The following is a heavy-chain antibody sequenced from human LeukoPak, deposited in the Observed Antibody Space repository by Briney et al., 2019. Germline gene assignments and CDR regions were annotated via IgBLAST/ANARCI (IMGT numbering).Heavy chain of an antibody. J-gene: IGHJ3*02. Sequence: GGSLRLSCAASGFTLSSYTMNWVRQAPGKGLEWVSSISSSSSYIYYADSVKGRFTISRDNAKNSLYLQMNSLRAEDTTVYYCARDIAASAFDIWGQRTMVTVSS. CDR3: ARDIAASAFDI. CDR2: ISSSSSYI. D-gene: IGHD6-13*01. V-gene: IGHV3-21*06. CDR1: GFTLSSYT.